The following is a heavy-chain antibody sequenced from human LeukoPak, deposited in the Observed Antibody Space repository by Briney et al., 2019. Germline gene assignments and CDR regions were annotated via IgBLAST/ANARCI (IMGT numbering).Heavy chain of an antibody. CDR3: ARHARYRSGEHWFDP. D-gene: IGHD3-10*01. J-gene: IGHJ5*02. Sequence: PSETLSLTCTVSGVSIRSSNYFWGWIRQPPGKGLEWIGSTSYSEGTHYNPSLKSRLIMNIDTSKNQFSLKLSSVTAADTALYYCARHARYRSGEHWFDPWGRGTLVTVSS. CDR2: TSYSEGT. V-gene: IGHV4-39*01. CDR1: GVSIRSSNYF.